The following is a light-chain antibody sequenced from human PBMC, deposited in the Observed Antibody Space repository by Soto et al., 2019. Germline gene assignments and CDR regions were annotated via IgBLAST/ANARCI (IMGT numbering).Light chain of an antibody. V-gene: IGKV3-20*01. CDR1: RTVSSNY. Sequence: EIILTQSPDTLSLSPGERATLSCRASRTVSSNYLAWFQQRPGQAPRLLIYGASRWPAGVPDRFSGSGSGTDFTLTITRLEPEDSAVYFCQQYYGTPTTFGQGTRLEI. J-gene: IGKJ5*01. CDR3: QQYYGTPTT. CDR2: GAS.